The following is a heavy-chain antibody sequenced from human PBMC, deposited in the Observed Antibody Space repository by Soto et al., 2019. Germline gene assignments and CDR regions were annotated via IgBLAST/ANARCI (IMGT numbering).Heavy chain of an antibody. D-gene: IGHD6-6*01. V-gene: IGHV4-31*02. CDR2: IYDTESA. J-gene: IGHJ4*02. CDR3: ARASSSSSAADY. Sequence: SETLSLTCSVSGESISSGGYYWSWIRHLPGKGLEWIGYIYDTESAYYNPSLKSRVSISMDTSGNHFAMRLTSVTAADSAVYYCARASSSSSAADYWGQGLQVTVS. CDR1: GESISSGGYY.